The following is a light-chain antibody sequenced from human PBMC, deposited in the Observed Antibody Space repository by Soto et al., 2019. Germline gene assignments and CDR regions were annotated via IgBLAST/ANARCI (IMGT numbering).Light chain of an antibody. CDR2: AAS. J-gene: IGKJ1*01. CDR1: QGISSY. V-gene: IGKV1-8*01. CDR3: QQYDTYST. Sequence: AIRMTQSPSSFSASTGDRVTITFRASQGISSYLAWYQQKPGKAPKLLIYAASTLQSGVPSRFSGSRSGTEFTLTISSLQPDDFATYYCQQYDTYSTFGQGTKV.